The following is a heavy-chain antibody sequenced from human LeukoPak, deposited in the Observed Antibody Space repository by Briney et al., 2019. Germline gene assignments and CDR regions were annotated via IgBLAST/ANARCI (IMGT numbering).Heavy chain of an antibody. CDR3: AREPFEIAVAGPGPYYGMDV. V-gene: IGHV1-69*04. CDR2: IIPILGIA. Sequence: GASVKVSCKASGGTFSSYAISWVRQAPGQGLEWMGRIIPILGIANYAQKFQGRVTITADKSTSTAYMELSSLRSEDTAVYYCAREPFEIAVAGPGPYYGMDVWGQGTTVTASS. CDR1: GGTFSSYA. D-gene: IGHD6-19*01. J-gene: IGHJ6*02.